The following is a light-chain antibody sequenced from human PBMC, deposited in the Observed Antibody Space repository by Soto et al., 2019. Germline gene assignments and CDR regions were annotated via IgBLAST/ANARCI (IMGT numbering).Light chain of an antibody. Sequence: DVVLTLSPLSLPVNFGQPASISCRSSKSLVYSDGNTHLSWFHQRPGQSPRRLIYRVSSRDSGVPDRFSGSGSGTDFTLEISRVEAEDVGIYFCTQGTHWPRTFGQGTKVDIK. J-gene: IGKJ1*01. CDR1: KSLVYSDGNTH. CDR3: TQGTHWPRT. V-gene: IGKV2-30*01. CDR2: RVS.